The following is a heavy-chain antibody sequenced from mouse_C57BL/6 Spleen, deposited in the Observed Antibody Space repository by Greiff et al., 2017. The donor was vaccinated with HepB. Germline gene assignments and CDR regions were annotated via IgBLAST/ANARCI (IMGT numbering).Heavy chain of an antibody. CDR1: GYSITSDYA. CDR3: ARSIMAN. CDR2: ISYSGST. Sequence: EVQGVESGPGLVKPSQSLSLTCTVTGYSITSDYAWNWIRQFPGNKLEWMGYISYSGSTSYNPSLKSRISITRDTSKNQFFLQLNSVTTEDTSTYDCARSIMANWGQGTTLTVSS. J-gene: IGHJ2*01. V-gene: IGHV3-2*02.